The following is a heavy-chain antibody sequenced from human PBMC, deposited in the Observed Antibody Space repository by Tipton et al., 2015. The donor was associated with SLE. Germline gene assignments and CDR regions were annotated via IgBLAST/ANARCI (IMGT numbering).Heavy chain of an antibody. J-gene: IGHJ6*03. CDR2: IYYSGST. CDR1: GGSISSYY. D-gene: IGHD6-6*01. CDR3: ARSRYSSSSYYYYYMDV. V-gene: IGHV4-59*01. Sequence: TLSLTCTVSGGSISSYYWSWIRQPPGKGLEWIGYIYYSGSTNYNPSLKSRVTISADTSKNQFSLKLSSVTAADTAVYYCARSRYSSSSYYYYYMDVWGKGTTVTVSS.